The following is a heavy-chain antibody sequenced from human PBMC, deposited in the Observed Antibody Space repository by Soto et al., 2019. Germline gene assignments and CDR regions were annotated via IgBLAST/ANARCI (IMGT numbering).Heavy chain of an antibody. V-gene: IGHV1-18*01. Sequence: QVQLVQSGAEVKKPGASVKVSCKASGYTFTSYGISWVRQAPGQGLEWMGWISAYNGNTNYAQKLQGRVTMTTDTSXSTXYMELRSLRSDDTAVYYCARGSRGAGYSSSWDFDYWGQGTLVTVSS. CDR3: ARGSRGAGYSSSWDFDY. J-gene: IGHJ4*02. CDR1: GYTFTSYG. D-gene: IGHD6-13*01. CDR2: ISAYNGNT.